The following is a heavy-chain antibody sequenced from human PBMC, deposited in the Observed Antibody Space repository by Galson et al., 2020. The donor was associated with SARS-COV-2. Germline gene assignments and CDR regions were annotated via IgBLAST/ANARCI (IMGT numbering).Heavy chain of an antibody. CDR2: INHSGST. D-gene: IGHD2-2*01. V-gene: IGHV4-34*01. J-gene: IGHJ6*03. CDR1: GGSFSGYY. CDR3: ARGGYCSSTSCYYGYYYYYYMDV. Sequence: SETLSLTCAVYGGSFSGYYWSWIRQPPGKGLEWIGEINHSGSTNYNPSLKSRVTISVHTSKNQFSLKLSSVTAADTAVYYCARGGYCSSTSCYYGYYYYYYMDVWGKGTTVTVSS.